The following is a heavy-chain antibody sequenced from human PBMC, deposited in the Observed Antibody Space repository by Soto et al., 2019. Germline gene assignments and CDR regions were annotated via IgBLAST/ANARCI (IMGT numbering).Heavy chain of an antibody. J-gene: IGHJ4*02. CDR1: GGTFSSYV. CDR3: ARDLVYSSGWGVYYFDY. V-gene: IGHV1-69*13. D-gene: IGHD6-19*01. CDR2: IIPIFGTA. Sequence: GASVKVSCKASGGTFSSYVISWVRQAPGQGLEWMGGIIPIFGTANYAQKFQGRVTITADESTSTAYMELSSLRSEDTAVYYCARDLVYSSGWGVYYFDYWGQGTLVTVSS.